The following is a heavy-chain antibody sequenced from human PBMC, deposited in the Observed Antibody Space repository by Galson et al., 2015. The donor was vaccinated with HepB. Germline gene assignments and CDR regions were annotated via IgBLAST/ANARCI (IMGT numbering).Heavy chain of an antibody. CDR3: ASGAFLVVVGCTQNNWFDH. CDR2: INAYICDT. V-gene: IGHV1-18*01. CDR1: GYTFCTYS. D-gene: IGHD2-15*01. Sequence: SVKVSCKASGYTFCTYSITWVRQAPGQGLEWMGWINAYICDTNYARKFQGRVTMTTDTSTNTAYMELGSLTSDDTAVYYCASGAFLVVVGCTQNNWFDHWGQGTRVTVSS. J-gene: IGHJ5*02.